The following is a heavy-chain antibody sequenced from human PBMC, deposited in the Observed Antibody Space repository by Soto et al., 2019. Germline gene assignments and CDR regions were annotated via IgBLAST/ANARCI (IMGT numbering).Heavy chain of an antibody. J-gene: IGHJ4*02. V-gene: IGHV2-5*02. D-gene: IGHD5-12*01. Sequence: QITLKESGPTLVKDTQTLTRTCTFSGFSLTTRGVGVGWIRQPPGKALEWLALIYWDDDQRYNPSLKNRLTVTTDTSKNQVVLTMTNMDPVDTGTYYCARTRIYNGYDSWGQGTLVTVSS. CDR3: ARTRIYNGYDS. CDR2: IYWDDDQ. CDR1: GFSLTTRGVG.